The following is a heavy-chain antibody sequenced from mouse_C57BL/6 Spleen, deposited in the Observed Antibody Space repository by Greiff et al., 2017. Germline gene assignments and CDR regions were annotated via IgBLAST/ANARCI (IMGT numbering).Heavy chain of an antibody. D-gene: IGHD1-1*01. Sequence: VQLQQSGAELVKPGASVKLSCTASGFNIKDYYMHWVKQRTEQGLEWIGRIDPEDGETKSAPKFQGKATITAATSSNTAYLQLSSLTSEDNAVDYCALYGSSRYFDVWGTGTTVTGSS. V-gene: IGHV14-2*01. J-gene: IGHJ1*03. CDR2: IDPEDGET. CDR1: GFNIKDYY. CDR3: ALYGSSRYFDV.